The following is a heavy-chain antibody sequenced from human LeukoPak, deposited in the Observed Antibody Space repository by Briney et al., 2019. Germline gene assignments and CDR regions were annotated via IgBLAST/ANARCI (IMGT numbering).Heavy chain of an antibody. CDR1: GFTFSSYG. D-gene: IGHD3-16*01. CDR2: ISGSGGST. J-gene: IGHJ4*02. CDR3: ARGGSSTRPFHY. Sequence: PGGSLRLSCAASGFTFSSYGMSWVRQAPGKGLEWVSAISGSGGSTYYADSVKGRFTISRDNAKNSLYLQMNSLRAEDTAVYYCARGGSSTRPFHYWGQGTLVTVSS. V-gene: IGHV3-23*01.